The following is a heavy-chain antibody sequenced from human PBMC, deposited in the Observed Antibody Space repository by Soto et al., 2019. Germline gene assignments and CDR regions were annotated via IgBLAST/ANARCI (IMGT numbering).Heavy chain of an antibody. CDR2: MNPNSGNT. V-gene: IGHV1-8*01. CDR1: GYTFTSFD. Sequence: QVQLVQSGAEVQRPGASVKVSCKTSGYTFTSFDINWVRQATGQGLELMGWMNPNSGNTGYAQMFQGRVIMTRNTSISTAYLELSSLRSEDTAVYYCARGPPQYCSGGSCYSFIRFDYWGQGTLVTVSS. D-gene: IGHD2-15*01. J-gene: IGHJ4*02. CDR3: ARGPPQYCSGGSCYSFIRFDY.